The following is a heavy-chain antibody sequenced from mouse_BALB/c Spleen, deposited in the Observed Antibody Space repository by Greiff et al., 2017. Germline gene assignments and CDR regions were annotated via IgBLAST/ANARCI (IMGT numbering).Heavy chain of an antibody. V-gene: IGHV5-9-4*01. Sequence: EVQRVESGGGLVKPGGSLKLSCAASGFTFSSYAMSWVRQSPEKRLEWVAEISSGGSYTYYPDTVKGRFTISRDNPKNTLFLQMTSLRSEDTAMYYCATRGWLLRSAMDYWGQGTSVTVSS. J-gene: IGHJ4*01. CDR1: GFTFSSYA. D-gene: IGHD2-3*01. CDR3: ATRGWLLRSAMDY. CDR2: ISSGGSYT.